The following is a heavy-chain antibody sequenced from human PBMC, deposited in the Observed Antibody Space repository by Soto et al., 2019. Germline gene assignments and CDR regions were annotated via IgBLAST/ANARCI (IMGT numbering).Heavy chain of an antibody. CDR3: AREEMATILG. Sequence: SETLSLTCAVSGGSISSGGYYWSWIRQPPGKGLEWIGYIYYSGSTYYNPSLKSRVTISVDTSKNQFSLKLSSVTAADTAVYYCAREEMATILGWGQGTLVTVSS. V-gene: IGHV4-30-4*01. CDR1: GGSISSGGYY. D-gene: IGHD5-12*01. CDR2: IYYSGST. J-gene: IGHJ4*02.